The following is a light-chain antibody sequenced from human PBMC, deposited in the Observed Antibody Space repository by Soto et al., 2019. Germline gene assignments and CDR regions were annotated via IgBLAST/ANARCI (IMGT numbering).Light chain of an antibody. V-gene: IGKV1-5*01. CDR3: QQYSLYPWT. Sequence: DIQMMQSPSTLSASVGDRVTITCRASQRVSTWLAWYQQKPGKAPKALIYNVSSLESGVPSRFGGSGSGTAFTLTISSLQADDFATYYCQQYSLYPWTFGQGTKVEIK. CDR2: NVS. CDR1: QRVSTW. J-gene: IGKJ1*01.